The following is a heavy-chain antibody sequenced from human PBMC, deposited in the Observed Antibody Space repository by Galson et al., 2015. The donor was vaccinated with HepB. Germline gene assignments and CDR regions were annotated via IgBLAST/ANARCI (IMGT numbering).Heavy chain of an antibody. Sequence: SLRLSCAASGFTVSYNYMSWVRQGPGKGLEWVSIIYSGGSTNYADSVKGRFTISRDNSKNTLYLQMNSLRAEDTAVYYCAKKRRQWELLLSLDYWGQGTLVTVSS. J-gene: IGHJ4*02. CDR3: AKKRRQWELLLSLDY. CDR1: GFTVSYNY. V-gene: IGHV3-53*01. D-gene: IGHD1-26*01. CDR2: IYSGGST.